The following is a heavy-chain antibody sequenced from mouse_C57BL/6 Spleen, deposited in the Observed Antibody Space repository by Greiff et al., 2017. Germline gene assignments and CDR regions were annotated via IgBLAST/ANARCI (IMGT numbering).Heavy chain of an antibody. V-gene: IGHV1-69*01. D-gene: IGHD1-1*02. CDR1: GYTFTSYW. J-gene: IGHJ4*01. Sequence: VQLQQPGAELVMPGASVKLSCKASGYTFTSYWMHWVKQRPGQGLEWIGEIDPSDSYTNYNQKFKGKSTLTVDKSSSTAYMQLSSLTSEDSAVYYCARVVRGAMDYWGQGTSVTVSS. CDR2: IDPSDSYT. CDR3: ARVVRGAMDY.